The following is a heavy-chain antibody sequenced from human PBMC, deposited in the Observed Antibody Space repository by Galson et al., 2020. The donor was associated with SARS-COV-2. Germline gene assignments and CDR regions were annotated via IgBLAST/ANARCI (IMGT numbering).Heavy chain of an antibody. CDR3: ARADDIVVVRGLVYYYYGMDV. CDR1: GFTFSSYS. Sequence: WGSLRLSCAASGFTFSSYSMNWVRQAPGKGLEWVSSISSSSSYIYYADSVKGRFTISRDNAKNSLYLQMNSLRAEDTAVYYCARADDIVVVRGLVYYYYGMDVWGQGTTVTVSS. V-gene: IGHV3-21*01. J-gene: IGHJ6*02. CDR2: ISSSSSYI. D-gene: IGHD2-2*01.